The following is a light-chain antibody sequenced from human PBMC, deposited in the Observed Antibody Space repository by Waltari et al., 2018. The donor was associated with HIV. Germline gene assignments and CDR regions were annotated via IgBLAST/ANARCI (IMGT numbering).Light chain of an antibody. J-gene: IGLJ3*02. CDR1: SCNIVSKT. CDR2: SNN. V-gene: IGLV1-44*01. Sequence: QSVLTQSPSASGTPGQRVTIPCSRSSCNIVSKTVNLYQHVPGTAPKLLIYSNNQRPAGVPDRFSGSKSGTSASLAISGLQSEDEVDYFCASWDDRLSGWVFGGGTKLTVL. CDR3: ASWDDRLSGWV.